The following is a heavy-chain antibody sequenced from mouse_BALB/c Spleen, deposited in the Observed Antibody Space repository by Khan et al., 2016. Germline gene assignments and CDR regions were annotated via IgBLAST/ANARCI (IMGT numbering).Heavy chain of an antibody. V-gene: IGHV1-9*01. CDR1: GYTFSSYW. D-gene: IGHD2-3*01. CDR2: ILPGSGST. J-gene: IGHJ3*01. Sequence: QVQLQQSGAELMKPGASVKISCKATGYTFSSYWIEWVKQRPGHGLEWIGEILPGSGSTNYNEKFKGKATFTADTSSNPAYMQLSSLTAEDAAVDYCARVKDGPSLAYWGQGTLVTVSA. CDR3: ARVKDGPSLAY.